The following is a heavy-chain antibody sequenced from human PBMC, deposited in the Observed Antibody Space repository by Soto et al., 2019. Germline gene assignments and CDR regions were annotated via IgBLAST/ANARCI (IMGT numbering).Heavy chain of an antibody. Sequence: EVQLVESGGGLVQPGGSLRLSCAASGFTFSSYEMNWVRQAPGKGLEWVSYISSSGSTIYYADSVKGRFTISRDNAKNSLYLQMNSLRAEDTAVYYCARDQAWEGRITIFGVVSHDAFDIWGQGTMVTVSS. CDR3: ARDQAWEGRITIFGVVSHDAFDI. CDR2: ISSSGSTI. V-gene: IGHV3-48*03. CDR1: GFTFSSYE. J-gene: IGHJ3*02. D-gene: IGHD3-3*01.